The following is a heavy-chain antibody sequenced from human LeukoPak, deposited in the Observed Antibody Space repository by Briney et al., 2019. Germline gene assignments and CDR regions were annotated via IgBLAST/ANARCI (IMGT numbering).Heavy chain of an antibody. J-gene: IGHJ4*02. CDR2: ISYDGRNK. CDR1: GFTFSTYD. D-gene: IGHD6-19*01. Sequence: GGSLRLSCAASGFTFSTYDIHWVRQAPGKGLEWVAVISYDGRNKYYADSVKGRFTISRDNSKNALFLQMNSLRAEDTALYYCANKGASGWRFDYWGQGTLVTVSS. V-gene: IGHV3-30*18. CDR3: ANKGASGWRFDY.